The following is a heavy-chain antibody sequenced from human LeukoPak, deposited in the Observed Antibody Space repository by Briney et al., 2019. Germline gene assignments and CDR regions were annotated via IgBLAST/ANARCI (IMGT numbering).Heavy chain of an antibody. CDR3: ARDSGGWFYYFDY. CDR1: GFTFDDYG. D-gene: IGHD2-15*01. J-gene: IGHJ4*02. Sequence: AGGSLRLSCAASGFTFDDYGMSWVRQAPGKGLEWVSSISSTSSSYIYYADSVKGRFTISRDNAKNSLYLQMNSLRAEDTAVYYCARDSGGWFYYFDYWGQGTLVTVSS. V-gene: IGHV3-21*01. CDR2: ISSTSSSYI.